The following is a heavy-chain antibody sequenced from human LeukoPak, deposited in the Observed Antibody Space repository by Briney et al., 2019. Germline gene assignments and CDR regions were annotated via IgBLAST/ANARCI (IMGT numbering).Heavy chain of an antibody. V-gene: IGHV3-21*06. CDR3: ARENILEDTSTVDY. Sequence: GGSLRLSCAASGFTFRNYWMGWVRQAPGKGLEWVSFISLSGSYMYYADSVKGRFTITRDNAKNSLYLQMDSLRGEDTAVYYCARENILEDTSTVDYWGQGTLVTVPS. CDR2: ISLSGSYM. CDR1: GFTFRNYW. D-gene: IGHD5-12*01. J-gene: IGHJ4*02.